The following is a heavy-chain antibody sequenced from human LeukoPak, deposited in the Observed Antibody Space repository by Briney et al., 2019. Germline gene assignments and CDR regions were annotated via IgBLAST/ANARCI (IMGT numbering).Heavy chain of an antibody. CDR3: AGRLDYYYYGMDV. Sequence: PSETLSLTCAVYGGSFSGYYWSWIRQPPGKGLEWIGEINHSGSTNYNPSLKSRVTISVDTPKNQFSLKLSSVTAADTAVYYCAGRLDYYYYGMDVWGQGTTVTVSS. D-gene: IGHD1-26*01. V-gene: IGHV4-34*01. J-gene: IGHJ6*02. CDR1: GGSFSGYY. CDR2: INHSGST.